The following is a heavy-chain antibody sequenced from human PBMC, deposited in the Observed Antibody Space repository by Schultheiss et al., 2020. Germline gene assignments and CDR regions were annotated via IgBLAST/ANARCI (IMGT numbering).Heavy chain of an antibody. J-gene: IGHJ4*02. D-gene: IGHD3-10*01. CDR2: ISGSGGST. Sequence: GGSLRLSCAASGFSFSSYVMSWVRQAPGKGLEWVSAISGSGGSTYYADSVKGRFTISRDNSKNTLYLKMNSLRVEDTAVYYCATTYYYGSGSYGWGQGTLVTVSS. CDR3: ATTYYYGSGSYG. CDR1: GFSFSSYV. V-gene: IGHV3-23*01.